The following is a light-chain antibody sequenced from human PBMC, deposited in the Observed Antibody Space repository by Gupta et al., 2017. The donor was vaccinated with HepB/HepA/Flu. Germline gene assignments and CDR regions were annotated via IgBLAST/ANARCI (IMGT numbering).Light chain of an antibody. CDR1: QSISSY. Sequence: DIQMTQSPSSLSASVGDRVTITCRASQSISSYLNWYQQKPGKAPKLLIYAASSLQSGVPSRFSGSGSGTDFTLTISSLQPEDFATYYCQQCDSTRGTFGQGTQVDIK. V-gene: IGKV1-39*01. CDR3: QQCDSTRGT. J-gene: IGKJ5*01. CDR2: AAS.